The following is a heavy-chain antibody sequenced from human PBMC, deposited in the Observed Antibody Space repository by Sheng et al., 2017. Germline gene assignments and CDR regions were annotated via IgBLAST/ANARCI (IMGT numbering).Heavy chain of an antibody. CDR1: GGSFSGYY. D-gene: IGHD1-26*01. CDR2: INHSGST. V-gene: IGHV4-34*01. J-gene: IGHJ6*02. Sequence: QVQLQQWGAGLLKPSETLSLTCAVYGGSFSGYYWSWIRQPPGKGLEWIGEINHSGSTNYNPSLKSRVTISVDTSKNQFSLKLSSVTAADTAVYYCVRGPYSGSYWHYYYGMDVWGQGTTVTVSS. CDR3: VRGPYSGSYWHYYYGMDV.